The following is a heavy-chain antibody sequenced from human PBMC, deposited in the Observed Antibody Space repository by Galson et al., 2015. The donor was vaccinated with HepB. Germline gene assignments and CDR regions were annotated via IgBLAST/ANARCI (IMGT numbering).Heavy chain of an antibody. Sequence: SVKVSCKASGGTFSSYAISWVRQAPGQGLEWMGRIIPILGIANYAQKFQGKVTITADKSTSTAYMELSSLRSEDTAVYYCASKSGPVVTAAYYYYYGIDVWGQGTTVTVSS. J-gene: IGHJ6*02. V-gene: IGHV1-69*04. D-gene: IGHD2-21*02. CDR3: ASKSGPVVTAAYYYYYGIDV. CDR2: IIPILGIA. CDR1: GGTFSSYA.